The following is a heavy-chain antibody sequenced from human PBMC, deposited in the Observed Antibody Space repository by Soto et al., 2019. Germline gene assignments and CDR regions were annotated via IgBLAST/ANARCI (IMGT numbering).Heavy chain of an antibody. Sequence: QVQLQESGPGLVKPSGTLSLTCAVSGGSISSSNWWSWVRQSPGKGLEWIGEIYHSGSTNNNPSLKSRVTISVDTSKNQFSLRLISVTAADTAVYYCAREGRWESWSGIAAAGNRYFDLWGRGTLVTVSS. CDR3: AREGRWESWSGIAAAGNRYFDL. J-gene: IGHJ2*01. V-gene: IGHV4-4*02. D-gene: IGHD6-13*01. CDR2: IYHSGST. CDR1: GGSISSSNW.